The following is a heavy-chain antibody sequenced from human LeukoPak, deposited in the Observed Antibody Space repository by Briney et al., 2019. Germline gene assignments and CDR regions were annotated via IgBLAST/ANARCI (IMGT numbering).Heavy chain of an antibody. CDR2: IYYSGST. J-gene: IGHJ3*02. CDR1: GGSISSSSYY. CDR3: ARDGNIAVDAFDI. D-gene: IGHD6-19*01. V-gene: IGHV4-39*07. Sequence: PSETLSLTCTVSGGSISSSSYYWGWIRQPPGKGLGWIGSIYYSGSTYYNPSLKSRVTISVDTSKNQFSLKLSSVTAADTAVYYCARDGNIAVDAFDIWGQGTMVTVSS.